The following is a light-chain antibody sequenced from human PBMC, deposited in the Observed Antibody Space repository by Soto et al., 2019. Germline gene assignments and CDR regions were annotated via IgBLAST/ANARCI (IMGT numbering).Light chain of an antibody. CDR2: EGS. V-gene: IGLV2-23*03. CDR3: CSYAGSSTFV. Sequence: QSALTQPASVSGSPGQSITISCTGTSSDVGSYNLVSWYQQHPGKAPKLMIYEGSERPSGVSNRFSGSKSGNTASLTISGLQAEDEADYFCCSYAGSSTFVSGGGTKLTVL. CDR1: SSDVGSYNL. J-gene: IGLJ2*01.